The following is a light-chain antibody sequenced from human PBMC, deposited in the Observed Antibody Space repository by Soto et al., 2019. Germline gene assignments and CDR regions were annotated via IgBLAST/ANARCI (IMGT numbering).Light chain of an antibody. J-gene: IGLJ1*01. Sequence: LTHAGSVTGSPRQSIPITNNKTSSDVGRYTYVSWYQQYPGKAPKLIIYDVYNRPSGVSNRFSGSKSGNTASLTISGLQAEDEADYYCTSYTSASTPYVFGSGTKVTVL. V-gene: IGLV2-14*01. CDR1: SSDVGRYTY. CDR3: TSYTSASTPYV. CDR2: DVY.